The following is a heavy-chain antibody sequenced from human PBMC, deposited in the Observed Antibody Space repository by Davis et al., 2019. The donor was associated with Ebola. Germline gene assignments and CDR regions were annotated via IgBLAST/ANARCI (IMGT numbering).Heavy chain of an antibody. CDR3: TTDPGITITFGGIVAYNGMDV. Sequence: GGSLRLSCAASGFTFSNAWMSWVRQAPGTXLHWFGRIKTNADAGTADYAAPVKGRFTISRDDSEKTLFLQMDSLKTEDTAVYYCTTDPGITITFGGIVAYNGMDVWGRGTTVNVSS. V-gene: IGHV3-15*01. J-gene: IGHJ6*02. D-gene: IGHD3-16*02. CDR1: GFTFSNAW. CDR2: IKTNADAGTA.